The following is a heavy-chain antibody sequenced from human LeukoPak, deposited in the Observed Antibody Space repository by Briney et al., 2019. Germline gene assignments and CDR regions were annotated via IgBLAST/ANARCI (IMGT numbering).Heavy chain of an antibody. Sequence: GASVKVSCKASGYTFTSYYMHWVRQAPGQGLEWMGIINPSGGSTSYAQKFQGRVTMTRDTSTSTVYMELSSLRSEDTAVYYRARDREAVAHTNWFDPWGQGTLVTVSS. D-gene: IGHD6-19*01. CDR3: ARDREAVAHTNWFDP. V-gene: IGHV1-46*01. J-gene: IGHJ5*02. CDR1: GYTFTSYY. CDR2: INPSGGST.